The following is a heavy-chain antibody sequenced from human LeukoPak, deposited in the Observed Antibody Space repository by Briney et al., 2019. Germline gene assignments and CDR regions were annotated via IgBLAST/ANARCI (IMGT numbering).Heavy chain of an antibody. V-gene: IGHV1-8*03. CDR2: MNPNSGNT. J-gene: IGHJ4*02. Sequence: GASVKVSCKASGYTFTSYDINWVRQATGQGLEWMGWMNPNSGNTGYAQKFQGRVAITRNTSISTAYMELSSLRSEDTAVYYCARGSPMVRGVISFDYWGQGTLVTVSS. CDR3: ARGSPMVRGVISFDY. D-gene: IGHD3-10*01. CDR1: GYTFTSYD.